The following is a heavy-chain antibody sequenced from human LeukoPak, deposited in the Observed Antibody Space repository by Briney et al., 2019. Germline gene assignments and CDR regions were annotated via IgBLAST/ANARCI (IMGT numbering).Heavy chain of an antibody. CDR1: GFTVSSNY. D-gene: IGHD6-13*01. CDR2: IYSGGST. Sequence: GGSLRLSRAASGFTVSSNYMSWVRQAPGKGLEWVSVIYSGGSTYYADSVKGRFTISRDNSKNTLYLQMNSLRAEDTAVYCCASSSQNYYYYGMDVWGQGTTVTVSS. J-gene: IGHJ6*02. CDR3: ASSSQNYYYYGMDV. V-gene: IGHV3-53*01.